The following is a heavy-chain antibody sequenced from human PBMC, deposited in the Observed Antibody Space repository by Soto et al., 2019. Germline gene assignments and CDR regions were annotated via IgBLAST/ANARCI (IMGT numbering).Heavy chain of an antibody. CDR1: GGSISSSSYY. V-gene: IGHV4-39*01. CDR2: IYYSGST. J-gene: IGHJ4*02. CDR3: ARPEGDYDSYFDY. Sequence: SETLSLTCTVSGGSISSSSYYWGWIRQPPGKGLEWIGSIYYSGSTYYNPSLKSRVTISVDTSKNQFSLKLSSVTAADTAVYYCARPEGDYDSYFDYWGQGTLVTVSS. D-gene: IGHD4-17*01.